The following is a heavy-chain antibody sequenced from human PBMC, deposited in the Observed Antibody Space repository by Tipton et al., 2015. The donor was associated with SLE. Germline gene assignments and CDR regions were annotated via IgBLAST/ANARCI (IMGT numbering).Heavy chain of an antibody. J-gene: IGHJ4*02. CDR2: VYYSGRT. D-gene: IGHD6-19*01. CDR3: ARHGDRQWVVRD. V-gene: IGHV4-39*01. Sequence: TLSLTCTVSGGSISRSSYYWAWIRQSPGKGLEWIGNVYYSGRTNSNPSLKSRVTISVDTSKNQFSLKLTSVTAADTAIYYCARHGDRQWVVRDWGQGTLVTVSS. CDR1: GGSISRSSYY.